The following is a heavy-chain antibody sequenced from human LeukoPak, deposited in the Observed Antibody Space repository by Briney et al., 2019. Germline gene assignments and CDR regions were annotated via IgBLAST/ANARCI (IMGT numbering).Heavy chain of an antibody. D-gene: IGHD4-23*01. CDR2: IIPIFGTA. J-gene: IGHJ4*02. CDR3: ARDYGGNSGLDY. Sequence: SVTVSCMASGGTFSSYAISWVRQAPGQGLEWMGGIIPIFGTANYAQKFQGRVTITADESTSTAYMELSSLRSEDTAVYYCARDYGGNSGLDYWGQGTLVTVSS. V-gene: IGHV1-69*13. CDR1: GGTFSSYA.